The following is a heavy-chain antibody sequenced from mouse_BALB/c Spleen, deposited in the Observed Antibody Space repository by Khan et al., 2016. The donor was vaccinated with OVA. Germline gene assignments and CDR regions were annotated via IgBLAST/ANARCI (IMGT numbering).Heavy chain of an antibody. CDR3: ASHLTGSFAY. CDR1: GFTFSTYG. V-gene: IGHV5-6*01. Sequence: EVELVESGGDLVKPGGSLSLSCAASGFTFSTYGMSWVRQFPAKRLEWVATINSDGYYTYYPDTLKGRFTISRNNAENTLYLQMSSLKSEDTAIYYCASHLTGSFAYWGHGTLVTVSA. D-gene: IGHD4-1*01. CDR2: INSDGYYT. J-gene: IGHJ3*01.